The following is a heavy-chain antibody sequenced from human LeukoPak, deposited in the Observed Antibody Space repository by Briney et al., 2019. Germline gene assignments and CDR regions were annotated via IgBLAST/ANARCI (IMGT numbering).Heavy chain of an antibody. J-gene: IGHJ5*02. D-gene: IGHD1-20*01. CDR3: ARDQRYNWNDSPTGWFDP. CDR1: GDSVSSNSAA. Sequence: SPTLSLTFAISGDSVSSNSAAWNWIRQSPSRGLEWLGRTYYRSKWYNDYAVSVKSRITINPDTSKNQFSLQLNSVTPEDTAVYYCARDQRYNWNDSPTGWFDPWGQGTLVTVSS. CDR2: TYYRSKWYN. V-gene: IGHV6-1*01.